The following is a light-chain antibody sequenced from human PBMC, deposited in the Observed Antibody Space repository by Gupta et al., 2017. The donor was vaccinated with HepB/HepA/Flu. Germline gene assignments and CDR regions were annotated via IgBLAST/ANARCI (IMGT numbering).Light chain of an antibody. V-gene: IGLV2-8*01. CDR1: TSDIGTYHY. J-gene: IGLJ1*01. CDR3: GAYGGANNFV. CDR2: EVT. Sequence: QSALTQPPSASGSPGQSVTISCTGTTSDIGTYHYVSWYQQHPGRAPKLIIYEVTKRPSGVPDRFSGSRSGNTASLTXSXLQAEDXADYYCGAYGGANNFVFGSGTTVAV.